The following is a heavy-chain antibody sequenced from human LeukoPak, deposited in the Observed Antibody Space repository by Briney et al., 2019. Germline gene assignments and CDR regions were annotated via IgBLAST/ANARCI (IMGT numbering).Heavy chain of an antibody. CDR3: ARSGGYCSSTSCQTNWFDP. Sequence: PSETLSLTCTVSGGSISSGGYYWSWIRQHPGKGLEWIGYIYYSGSTYYNPSLKSRVTISVDTSKNQLSLKLSSVTAADTAVYYCARSGGYCSSTSCQTNWFDPWGQGTLVTVSS. CDR2: IYYSGST. J-gene: IGHJ5*02. CDR1: GGSISSGGYY. V-gene: IGHV4-31*03. D-gene: IGHD2-2*01.